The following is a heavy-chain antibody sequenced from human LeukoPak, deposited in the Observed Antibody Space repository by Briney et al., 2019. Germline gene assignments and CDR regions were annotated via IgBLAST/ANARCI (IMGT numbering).Heavy chain of an antibody. CDR2: ISGSGGST. D-gene: IGHD2-2*01. J-gene: IGHJ6*03. Sequence: GGSLRLSCAASGFTFSSYAMSWVRQAPGKGLEWVSTISGSGGSTYYADSVKGRFTISRDNSKNTLYLQMNSLRAEDTAVYYCARARGVVVPAAIYYYMDVWGKGTTVTVSS. V-gene: IGHV3-23*01. CDR3: ARARGVVVPAAIYYYMDV. CDR1: GFTFSSYA.